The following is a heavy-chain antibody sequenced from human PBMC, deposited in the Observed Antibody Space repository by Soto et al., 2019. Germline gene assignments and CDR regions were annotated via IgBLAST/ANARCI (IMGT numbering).Heavy chain of an antibody. V-gene: IGHV4-39*01. CDR3: ARQGRTMIVVAPHEFVD. CDR2: IYYSGST. J-gene: IGHJ4*02. D-gene: IGHD3-22*01. Sequence: QLQLQESGPGLVKPSETLSLTCTVSGCSISSSSYYWGWIRQPPGKGLEWIGSIYYSGSTYYNPSLMSRVTISVDTSKNQFSLKLSSVTAADPAVYYCARQGRTMIVVAPHEFVDWGQGTLVTVSS. CDR1: GCSISSSSYY.